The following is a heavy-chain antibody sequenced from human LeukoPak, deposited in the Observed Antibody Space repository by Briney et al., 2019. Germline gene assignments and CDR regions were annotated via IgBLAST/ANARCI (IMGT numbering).Heavy chain of an antibody. Sequence: PSETLSLTCAVSGGSISSSNWWSWVRQPPGKGLEWIGEIYHSGSTNYNPSLKSRVTISVDKSKNQFSLKLSSVTAADTAVYYCARLYSSSSPVNDYWGQGTLVTVSS. CDR2: IYHSGST. V-gene: IGHV4-4*02. CDR1: GGSISSSNW. J-gene: IGHJ4*02. CDR3: ARLYSSSSPVNDY. D-gene: IGHD6-6*01.